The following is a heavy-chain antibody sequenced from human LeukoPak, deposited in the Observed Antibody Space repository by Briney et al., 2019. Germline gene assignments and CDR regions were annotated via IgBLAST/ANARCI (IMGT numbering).Heavy chain of an antibody. J-gene: IGHJ6*03. Sequence: ASVKVSCKASGYTFTGYYMDWVRQAPGQGLEWMGWINPNSGGTNYAQKFQGRVTMTRDTSISTAYMELSRLRSDDTAVYYCARENYDILTGEKNMDVGGKGTTVTVSS. V-gene: IGHV1-2*02. CDR3: ARENYDILTGEKNMDV. CDR2: INPNSGGT. D-gene: IGHD3-9*01. CDR1: GYTFTGYY.